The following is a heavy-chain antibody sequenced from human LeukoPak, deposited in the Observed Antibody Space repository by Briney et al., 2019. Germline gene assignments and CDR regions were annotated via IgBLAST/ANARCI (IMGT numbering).Heavy chain of an antibody. CDR2: INPNSGGT. J-gene: IGHJ4*02. D-gene: IGHD6-13*01. Sequence: GASVKVSCKSSGYTFIGFYMHWVRQAPGQGLEWMGRINPNSGGTNYAQKFQGRVTMTRDTSISTAYMELSRLRSDDTAVYYCARARPPRAGLRSSSWVLHFDYWGQGTLVTVSS. V-gene: IGHV1-2*06. CDR1: GYTFIGFY. CDR3: ARARPPRAGLRSSSWVLHFDY.